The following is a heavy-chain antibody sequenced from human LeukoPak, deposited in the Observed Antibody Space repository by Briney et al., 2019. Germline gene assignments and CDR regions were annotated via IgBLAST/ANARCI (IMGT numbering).Heavy chain of an antibody. CDR2: ISASGGST. CDR3: AKGYSSGWYCFDY. V-gene: IGHV3-23*01. D-gene: IGHD6-19*01. CDR1: GFTFSSYA. J-gene: IGHJ4*02. Sequence: PGGSLRLSCAASGFTFSSYAMSWVRQAPGKGLEWVSAISASGGSTYYADSVKGRFTISRDNSKNTLYLQMNSLRAEDTAIYYCAKGYSSGWYCFDYWGQGTLVTVSS.